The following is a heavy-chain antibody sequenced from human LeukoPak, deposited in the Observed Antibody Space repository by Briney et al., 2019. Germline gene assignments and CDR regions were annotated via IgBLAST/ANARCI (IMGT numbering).Heavy chain of an antibody. Sequence: SERLSLTCAVSGGSISSSKWWNWVRQTPGKGLEWIGEIYHSGSTNYNPSFRGRLTISVDKSKNQFSLKLTSVTAADTAVYYCARWDGYNYGGWGQGTLVTVSS. J-gene: IGHJ4*02. V-gene: IGHV4-4*02. D-gene: IGHD5-24*01. CDR1: GGSISSSKW. CDR2: IYHSGST. CDR3: ARWDGYNYGG.